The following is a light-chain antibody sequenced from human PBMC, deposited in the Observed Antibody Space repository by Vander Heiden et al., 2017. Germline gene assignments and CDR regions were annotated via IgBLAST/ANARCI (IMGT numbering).Light chain of an antibody. CDR1: QSISSY. Sequence: DIQMTQSPSSLSASVGDRVTITCRASQSISSYLNWYQQKPGKAPKLLIYAASSLQSGVPSRFSGSGSGTDFTLTISSLQPEDFATYYCQQSYSTPITFGQGTPMXI. CDR2: AAS. V-gene: IGKV1-39*01. CDR3: QQSYSTPIT. J-gene: IGKJ5*01.